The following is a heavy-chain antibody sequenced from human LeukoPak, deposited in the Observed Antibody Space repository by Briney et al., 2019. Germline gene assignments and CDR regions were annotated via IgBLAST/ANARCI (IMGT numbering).Heavy chain of an antibody. CDR3: ARNVTAGAHFDY. J-gene: IGHJ4*02. D-gene: IGHD1-20*01. Sequence: SATLSLTCAVHAGSFSGYYWSWIRQPPGKGLDWIGEINKSGSTNYNPSLTSRVTISVDTSKNQFSLKLSSVTSADTAVYYCARNVTAGAHFDYWGQGTLVTVSS. CDR2: INKSGST. CDR1: AGSFSGYY. V-gene: IGHV4-34*01.